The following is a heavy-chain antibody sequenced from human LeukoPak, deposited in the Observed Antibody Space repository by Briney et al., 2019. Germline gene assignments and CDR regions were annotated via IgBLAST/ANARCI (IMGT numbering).Heavy chain of an antibody. D-gene: IGHD2-2*01. J-gene: IGHJ5*02. CDR3: AREWALLWPRLDQ. CDR1: RGSVGRYN. CDR2: IHYSGST. V-gene: IGHV4-59*02. Sequence: PSETLSLTCTVSRGSVGRYNGSSIRQPPGQGLEWIGCIHYSGSTNYNPSLKSRLTMSLDTSKNQFARKLSSETAEDKAVDYCAREWALLWPRLDQWGQGSLVTVSS.